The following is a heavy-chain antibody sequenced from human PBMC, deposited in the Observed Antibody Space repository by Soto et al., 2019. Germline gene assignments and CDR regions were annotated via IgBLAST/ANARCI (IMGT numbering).Heavy chain of an antibody. D-gene: IGHD1-26*01. CDR1: GFTFSSYA. J-gene: IGHJ4*02. V-gene: IGHV3-30-3*01. Sequence: HPGGSLRLSCAASGFTFSSYAMHWVRQAPGKGLEWVAVISYDGSNKYYADSVKGRFTISRDNSKNTLYLQMNSLRAEDTAVYYCARGLVGATDYWGQGTLVTV. CDR3: ARGLVGATDY. CDR2: ISYDGSNK.